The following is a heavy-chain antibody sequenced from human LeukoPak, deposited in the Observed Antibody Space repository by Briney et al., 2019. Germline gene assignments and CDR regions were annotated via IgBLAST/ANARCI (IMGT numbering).Heavy chain of an antibody. J-gene: IGHJ5*02. CDR3: ARDRSWFDP. D-gene: IGHD6-19*01. CDR2: ISPSGSTI. V-gene: IGHV3-48*03. Sequence: GGSLRLSCAASGFTFSTYEMSWVRQAPGKGLEWVSYISPSGSTIHYADSVKGRFSISRDNAKNSLYLQMNSLRAEDTAVYYCARDRSWFDPWGQGTPVTVSS. CDR1: GFTFSTYE.